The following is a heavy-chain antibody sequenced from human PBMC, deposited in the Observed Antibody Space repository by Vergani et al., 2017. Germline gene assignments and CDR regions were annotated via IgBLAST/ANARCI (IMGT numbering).Heavy chain of an antibody. V-gene: IGHV4-39*01. CDR1: GGSISSSSYY. CDR2: IYYSGST. Sequence: QLQLQESGPGLVKPSETLSLTCTVSGGSISSSSYYWGWIRQPPGKGLEWIGSIYYSGSTYYNPSLKSRVTISVDTSKNQFSLKLSSVTAADTAVYYCARAKVYSSGWKNYYYYMDVWGKGTTVTVSS. J-gene: IGHJ6*03. D-gene: IGHD6-19*01. CDR3: ARAKVYSSGWKNYYYYMDV.